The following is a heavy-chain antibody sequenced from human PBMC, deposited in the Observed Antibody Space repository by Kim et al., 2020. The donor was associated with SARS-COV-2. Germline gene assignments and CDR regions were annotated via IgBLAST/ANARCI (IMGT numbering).Heavy chain of an antibody. Sequence: SVKVSCKASGGTFSSYAISWVRQAPGQGLEWMGGIIPIFGTANYAQKFQGRVTITADESTSTAYMELSSLRSEDTAVYYCARVGRSEQDLAELMIYYYYGMDVWGQGTTVTVSS. CDR2: IIPIFGTA. V-gene: IGHV1-69*13. CDR1: GGTFSSYA. D-gene: IGHD3-22*01. J-gene: IGHJ6*02. CDR3: ARVGRSEQDLAELMIYYYYGMDV.